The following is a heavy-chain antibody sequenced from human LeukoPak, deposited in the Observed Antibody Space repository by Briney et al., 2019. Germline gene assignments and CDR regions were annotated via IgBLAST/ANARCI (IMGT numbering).Heavy chain of an antibody. CDR3: ARNSNGMSN. CDR2: INSDGRST. J-gene: IGHJ4*02. CDR1: GFTFTNYG. V-gene: IGHV3-74*01. D-gene: IGHD2-8*01. Sequence: GGSLRLSCVASGFTFTNYGMMWIRQAPGKGLVWVSYINSDGRSTTYADSVKGRFTISRDNAKNTLYLQMSSLRAEDTAMYYCARNSNGMSNWGQGTLVIVSS.